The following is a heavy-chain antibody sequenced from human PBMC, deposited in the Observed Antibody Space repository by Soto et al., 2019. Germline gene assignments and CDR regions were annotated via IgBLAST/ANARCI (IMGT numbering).Heavy chain of an antibody. D-gene: IGHD4-4*01. CDR2: IYHSGST. CDR1: GGSISSSNW. V-gene: IGHV4-4*02. CDR3: ARDVSTTVTNYFDY. Sequence: SETLSLTCAVSGGSISSSNWWSWVRQPPGKGLEWIGEIYHSGSTNYNPSLKSRVTISVDKSKNQFSLKLSSVTAADTAVYYCARDVSTTVTNYFDYWGQGTLVTVSS. J-gene: IGHJ4*02.